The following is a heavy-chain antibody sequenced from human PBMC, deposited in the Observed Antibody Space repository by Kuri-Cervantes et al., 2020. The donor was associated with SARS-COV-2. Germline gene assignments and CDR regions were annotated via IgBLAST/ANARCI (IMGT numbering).Heavy chain of an antibody. CDR2: INPSGGST. V-gene: IGHV1-46*01. CDR3: ATVPVSFEFDP. D-gene: IGHD3-9*01. CDR1: GYTFTSYY. Sequence: ASVKVSCKASGYTFTSYYMHWVRQAPGQGLEWMGIINPSGGSTSYAQKFQGRVTMTEDTSTDTAYMELSSLRSEDTAVYYCATVPVSFEFDPWGQGTLVTVSS. J-gene: IGHJ5*02.